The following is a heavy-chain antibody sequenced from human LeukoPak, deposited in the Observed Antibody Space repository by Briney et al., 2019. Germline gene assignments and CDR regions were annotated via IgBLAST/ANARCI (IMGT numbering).Heavy chain of an antibody. CDR3: ARSDYCGGDCYSSLSNY. Sequence: PGGSLRLSCAASGFTFRSYSMNWVRKAPGKGLEWVSSISSSSSHIYYADSVKGRFTISRDNAKNSLYLQMNSLRAEDTAVYFCARSDYCGGDCYSSLSNYWGQGTLVTVSS. V-gene: IGHV3-21*01. CDR2: ISSSSSHI. J-gene: IGHJ4*02. CDR1: GFTFRSYS. D-gene: IGHD2-21*02.